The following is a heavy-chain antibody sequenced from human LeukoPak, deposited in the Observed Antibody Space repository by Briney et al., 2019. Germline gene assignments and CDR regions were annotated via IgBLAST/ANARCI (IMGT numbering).Heavy chain of an antibody. Sequence: LSLTCTVSGGSISSGGYYWSWIRQAPGKGLEWVSAISGSGGSTYYADSVKGRFTISRDNSKNTLYLQMNSLRAEDTAVYYCAKTSNQGSSSSWYGNLDYWGQGTLVTVSS. CDR3: AKTSNQGSSSSWYGNLDY. D-gene: IGHD6-13*01. CDR1: GGSISSGGYY. J-gene: IGHJ4*02. CDR2: ISGSGGST. V-gene: IGHV3-23*01.